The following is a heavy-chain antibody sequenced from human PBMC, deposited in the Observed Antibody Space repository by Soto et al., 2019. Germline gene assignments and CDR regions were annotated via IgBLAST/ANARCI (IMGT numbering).Heavy chain of an antibody. D-gene: IGHD2-15*01. CDR1: GGSISSGGYY. V-gene: IGHV4-30-4*01. J-gene: IGHJ4*02. CDR3: ARTVGYCSGSSWSSRDFDY. Sequence: SETLSLTCTVSGGSISSGGYYWSWIRQPPGKGLEWIGYIYYSGSTYYNPSLKSRVTISVDTSKNQFSLKLSSVTAADTAVYYCARTVGYCSGSSWSSRDFDYWGQGTLVTVSS. CDR2: IYYSGST.